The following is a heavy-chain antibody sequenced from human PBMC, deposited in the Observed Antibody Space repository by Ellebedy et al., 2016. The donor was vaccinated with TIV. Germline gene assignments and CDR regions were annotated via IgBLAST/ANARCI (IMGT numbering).Heavy chain of an antibody. CDR1: GGSVSSSNYY. V-gene: IGHV4-39*01. D-gene: IGHD4/OR15-4a*01. J-gene: IGHJ3*02. CDR2: IYYSGST. CDR3: PRALGATFDAFDI. Sequence: SETLSLTCTVSGGSVSSSNYYWAWIRQPPGKGLEWIGTIYYSGSTYYNPSLKGRVTISLDTSKNQFSLKLNSVTAADTAVYYCPRALGATFDAFDIWGQGTMVTVSS.